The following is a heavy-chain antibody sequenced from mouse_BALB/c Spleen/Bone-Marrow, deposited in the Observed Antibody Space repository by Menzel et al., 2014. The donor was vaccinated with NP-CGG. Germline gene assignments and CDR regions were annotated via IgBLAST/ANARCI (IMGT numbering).Heavy chain of an antibody. V-gene: IGHV14-3*02. CDR1: GFNIKDTY. J-gene: IGHJ3*01. CDR3: ALYYYGSSGFAY. D-gene: IGHD1-1*01. CDR2: IDPANGNT. Sequence: LVESGAELVKPGASVKLSCTASGFNIKDTYMHWVEQRPEQGLEWIGRIDPANGNTKYDPKFQGKATITADTSSNTAYLQLSSLTSEDTAVYYCALYYYGSSGFAYWGQGTLVTVSA.